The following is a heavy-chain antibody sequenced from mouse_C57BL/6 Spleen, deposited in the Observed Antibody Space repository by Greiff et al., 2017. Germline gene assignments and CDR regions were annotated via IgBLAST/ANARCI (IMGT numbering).Heavy chain of an antibody. D-gene: IGHD2-2*01. CDR2: INPGSGGT. V-gene: IGHV1-54*01. Sequence: QVQLKESGAELVRPGTSVKVSCKASGYAFTNYLIEWVKKRPGQGLEWIGVINPGSGGTNYNEKFKGKATLTADKSSSTAYMQLSSLTSEDSAVYFCARSSGGYGFAYWGQGTLVTVSA. J-gene: IGHJ3*01. CDR1: GYAFTNYL. CDR3: ARSSGGYGFAY.